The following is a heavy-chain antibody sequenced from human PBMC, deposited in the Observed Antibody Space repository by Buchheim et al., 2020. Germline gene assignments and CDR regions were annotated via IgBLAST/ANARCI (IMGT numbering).Heavy chain of an antibody. D-gene: IGHD2/OR15-2a*01. CDR2: IYTSGST. J-gene: IGHJ6*02. Sequence: QVQLQESGPGLVKPSGTLSLTCTVSGGSISSGSYYWSWIRQPAGKGLEWIGRIYTSGSTNYNPSLKSRVTISVDTSKNQFSLKLSSVTAADTAVYYCARNTRDYYYYGMDVWGQGTT. V-gene: IGHV4-61*02. CDR1: GGSISSGSYY. CDR3: ARNTRDYYYYGMDV.